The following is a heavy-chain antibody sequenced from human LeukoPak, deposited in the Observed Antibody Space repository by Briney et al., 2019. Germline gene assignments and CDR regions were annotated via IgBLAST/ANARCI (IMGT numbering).Heavy chain of an antibody. CDR3: AAGAQLPIDY. CDR1: GYALTELS. J-gene: IGHJ4*02. Sequence: GASVKGSCKVSGYALTELSILWVRQAPGKGLEWMGGFDSEDNEIIYAQKFQGRVTMTEDTPTDTAYMERSSLTSEDTAIYYCAAGAQLPIDYWGQGTLVTVSS. V-gene: IGHV1-24*01. D-gene: IGHD2-2*01. CDR2: FDSEDNEI.